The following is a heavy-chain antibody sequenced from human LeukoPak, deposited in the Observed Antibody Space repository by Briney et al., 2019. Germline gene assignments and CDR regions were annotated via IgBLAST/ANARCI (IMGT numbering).Heavy chain of an antibody. CDR2: FDPEDGET. V-gene: IGHV1-24*01. Sequence: SVKVSCKVSGYTLTELSMHWVRQAPGKGLEWMGGFDPEDGETIYAQKFQGRVTMTEDTSTDTAYMELSSLRSEDTAVYYCATEYCSGGSCPPKYAFDIWGQGTMVTVSS. CDR3: ATEYCSGGSCPPKYAFDI. D-gene: IGHD2-15*01. J-gene: IGHJ3*02. CDR1: GYTLTELS.